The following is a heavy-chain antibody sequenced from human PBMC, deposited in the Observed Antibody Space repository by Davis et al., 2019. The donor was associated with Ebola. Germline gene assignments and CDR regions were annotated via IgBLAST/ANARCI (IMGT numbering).Heavy chain of an antibody. CDR3: ARDAAVAGPDY. D-gene: IGHD6-19*01. V-gene: IGHV4-59*01. CDR1: GGSISSYY. CDR2: IYYSGST. Sequence: SETLSLTCTVSGGSISSYYWSWIRQPPGKGLEWIGYIYYSGSTNYNPSLKSRVTISVDTSKNQFSLKLSSVTAADTAVYYCARDAAVAGPDYWGQGTLVTVSS. J-gene: IGHJ4*02.